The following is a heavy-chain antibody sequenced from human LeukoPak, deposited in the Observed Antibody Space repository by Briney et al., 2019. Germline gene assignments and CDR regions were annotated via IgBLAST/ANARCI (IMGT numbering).Heavy chain of an antibody. V-gene: IGHV3-11*01. CDR2: ISRSGSHS. CDR1: GFIFTEHY. Sequence: GGSLRLSCAASGFIFTEHYMSWIRQAPGKGLEWVAYISRSGSHSYYRDSVKGRFTISRDNVQNSVYLQMDSLRAEDTAVYYCAKDRIGIAVAGPIDYWGQGTLVTVSS. CDR3: AKDRIGIAVAGPIDY. J-gene: IGHJ4*02. D-gene: IGHD6-19*01.